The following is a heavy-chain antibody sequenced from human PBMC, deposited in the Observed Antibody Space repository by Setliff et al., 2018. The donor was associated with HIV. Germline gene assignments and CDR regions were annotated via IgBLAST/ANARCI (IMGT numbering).Heavy chain of an antibody. CDR3: ATDLHWAFDY. J-gene: IGHJ4*02. V-gene: IGHV3-48*01. CDR2: ISSSSSTI. CDR1: GFSLSYYR. Sequence: GSLRLSCAASGFSLSYYRMNWVRQAPGKGLEWVSYISSSSSTIYYADSVKGRFTISRDNAKNSLYLQMNSLRAEDAAVYYCATDLHWAFDYWGQGTLVNVSS. D-gene: IGHD7-27*01.